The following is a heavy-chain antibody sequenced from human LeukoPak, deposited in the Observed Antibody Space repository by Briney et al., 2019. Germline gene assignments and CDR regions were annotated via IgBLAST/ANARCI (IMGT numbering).Heavy chain of an antibody. CDR3: TRMTACLDY. CDR2: INHSGYT. Sequence: SETLSLTCAVSGVSFNDYYWSWVRQTPGKGLEWIGEINHSGYTNDSPSLKSRVTLSIDTHRKQFSLNLRSVTVADTGIYYYTRMTACLDYWGQGTLVTVSS. D-gene: IGHD2-21*02. J-gene: IGHJ4*02. V-gene: IGHV4-34*01. CDR1: GVSFNDYY.